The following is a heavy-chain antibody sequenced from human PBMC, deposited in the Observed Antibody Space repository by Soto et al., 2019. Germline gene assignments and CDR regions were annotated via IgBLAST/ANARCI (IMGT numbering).Heavy chain of an antibody. CDR2: INPTLDST. D-gene: IGHD6-25*01. J-gene: IGHJ4*02. CDR3: ATMKRARLDS. CDR1: GIMSSGYG. V-gene: IGHV1-69*06. Sequence: QEQVVQSGPAMKEPGSSVKVSCRASGIMSSGYGFSWVRQAPGQGLQWVGVINPTLDSTHYAQNLRGRVSITVDKSTDTACLEVTSLRLEDTAIYFCATMKRARLDSWGRGTVVTVSS.